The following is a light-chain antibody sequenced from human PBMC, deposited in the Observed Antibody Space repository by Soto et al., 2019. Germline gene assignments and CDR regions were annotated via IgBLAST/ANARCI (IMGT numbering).Light chain of an antibody. CDR2: AAS. CDR1: ESIARH. CDR3: QQTYSTLSIT. J-gene: IGKJ5*01. V-gene: IGKV1-39*01. Sequence: DIQMTQSPSSLSASVGDRVTITCRASESIARHLNWYQQKPGRAPNLLIYAASSLQNGVPSRFRGGGSGTDFTRTISNLQPEDFATYYCQQTYSTLSITFGQGTRLEIK.